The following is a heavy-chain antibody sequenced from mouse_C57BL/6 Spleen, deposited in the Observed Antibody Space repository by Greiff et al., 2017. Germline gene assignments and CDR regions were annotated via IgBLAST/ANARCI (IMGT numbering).Heavy chain of an antibody. CDR2: ISSGSSTI. D-gene: IGHD2-4*01. J-gene: IGHJ2*01. V-gene: IGHV5-17*01. CDR3: ARSYDYEGDFDY. CDR1: GFTFSDYG. Sequence: EVKVVESGGGLVKPGGSLKLSCAASGFTFSDYGMHWVRQAPEKGLEWVAYISSGSSTIYYADTVKGRFTISRDNAKNTLFLQMTSLRSEDTAMCYCARSYDYEGDFDYWGQGTTLTVSS.